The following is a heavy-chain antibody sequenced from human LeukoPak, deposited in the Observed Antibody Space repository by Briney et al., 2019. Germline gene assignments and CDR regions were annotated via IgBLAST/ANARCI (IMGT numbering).Heavy chain of an antibody. J-gene: IGHJ4*02. D-gene: IGHD5-24*01. V-gene: IGHV1-2*02. Sequence: ASVKVSCKASGYTFTDYYVHWVRQAPGQGFEWMGWINPNNGVTNYAQRFQGRVTMTRDTSISTAYMELNSLRSEDTAMYYCASQWARDKGDYWGQGTLVTVSP. CDR2: INPNNGVT. CDR3: ASQWARDKGDY. CDR1: GYTFTDYY.